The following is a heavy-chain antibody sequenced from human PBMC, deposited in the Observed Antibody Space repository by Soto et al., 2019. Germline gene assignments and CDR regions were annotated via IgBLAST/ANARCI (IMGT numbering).Heavy chain of an antibody. CDR1: GYTFTGYY. CDR2: INPNSGGT. J-gene: IGHJ6*02. D-gene: IGHD3-9*01. CDR3: ARSTGSHYYGMDV. Sequence: ASVKVSCKASGYTFTGYYMHWVRQAPGQGLEWMGWINPNSGGTNYAQKFQGWVTMTRDTSISTAYMELSRLRSDDTAVYYCARSTGSHYYGMDVWGQGTKVTVSS. V-gene: IGHV1-2*04.